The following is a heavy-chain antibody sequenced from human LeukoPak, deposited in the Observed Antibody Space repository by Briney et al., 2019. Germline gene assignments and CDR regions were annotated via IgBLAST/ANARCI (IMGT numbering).Heavy chain of an antibody. D-gene: IGHD3-10*01. J-gene: IGHJ4*02. V-gene: IGHV4-34*01. Sequence: SETLSLTCAVYGGSFSGYYWSWIRQPPGKGLEWIGEINQSGSTNYNPSLKSRVTISVDTSKNQFSLKLSSVTAADTAVYYCASDEITMEGDYWGQGTLVTVSS. CDR2: INQSGST. CDR3: ASDEITMEGDY. CDR1: GGSFSGYY.